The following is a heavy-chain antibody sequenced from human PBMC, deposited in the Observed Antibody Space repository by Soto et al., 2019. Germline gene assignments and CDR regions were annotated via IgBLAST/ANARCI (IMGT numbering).Heavy chain of an antibody. J-gene: IGHJ4*02. D-gene: IGHD3-9*01. CDR3: ARDQGGLPLYDILTGPDY. Sequence: GGSLRLSCAASGFTFSSYGMHWVRQAPGKGLEWVAVIWYDGSNKYYADSVKGRFTISRDNSKNTLYLQMNSLRAEDTAVYYCARDQGGLPLYDILTGPDYWGQGTLVTVSS. CDR2: IWYDGSNK. V-gene: IGHV3-33*01. CDR1: GFTFSSYG.